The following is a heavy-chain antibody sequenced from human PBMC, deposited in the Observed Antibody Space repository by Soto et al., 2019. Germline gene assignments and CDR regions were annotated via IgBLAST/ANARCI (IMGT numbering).Heavy chain of an antibody. CDR1: GFSFSTYW. V-gene: IGHV3-74*01. CDR2: IVDDGTLT. D-gene: IGHD1-20*01. J-gene: IGHJ5*02. CDR3: ARARSPGSSWYKWAFGP. Sequence: EVQVVESGGGLVQPGGSLRLSCAASGFSFSTYWMHWVRQVPGKGLEWVSRIVDDGTLTDYADPVKGRFIISRDNTQNTGYLHMDSLRPEDTAVYHCARARSPGSSWYKWAFGPWGQGTLVIVSS.